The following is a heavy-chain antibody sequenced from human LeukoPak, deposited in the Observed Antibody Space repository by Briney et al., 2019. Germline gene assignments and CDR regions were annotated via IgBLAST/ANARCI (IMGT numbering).Heavy chain of an antibody. CDR2: ISYSGT. Sequence: SETLSLTCTVSGGFISISNYYWGWIRQPPGRGLEWIGSISYSGTYYNPSLKSRLTISVDTSKNHFSLNLRSVTAADTAVYYCARRTSNPVGAIDYWGQGTLVTVSS. J-gene: IGHJ4*02. CDR3: ARRTSNPVGAIDY. D-gene: IGHD1-26*01. CDR1: GGFISISNYY. V-gene: IGHV4-39*01.